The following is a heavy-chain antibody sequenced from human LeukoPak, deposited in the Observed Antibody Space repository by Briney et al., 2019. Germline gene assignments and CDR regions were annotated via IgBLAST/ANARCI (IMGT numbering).Heavy chain of an antibody. Sequence: ASVKVSCKTSGYTFTGYYIHWVRQAPGQGLEWMGRINPNSGGTNYAQKFQGRVTMTRDTSISTAYMELSGLKSDDTAVYYCARDNIDCSSTSCHPGFDYWGQGTLVTVSS. V-gene: IGHV1-2*06. D-gene: IGHD2-2*01. J-gene: IGHJ4*02. CDR3: ARDNIDCSSTSCHPGFDY. CDR1: GYTFTGYY. CDR2: INPNSGGT.